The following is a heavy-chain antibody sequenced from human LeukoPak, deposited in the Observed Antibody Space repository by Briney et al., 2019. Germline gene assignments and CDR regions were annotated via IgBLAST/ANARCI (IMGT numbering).Heavy chain of an antibody. CDR3: ARVVRYSYGYRSVRYFDY. CDR1: GGSFSNYS. Sequence: SETLSLTCAVYGGSFSNYSWNWIRQPPGKGLEWIDGINYSGSTNYNPSLKSRVTISIDTSKNQFSLKLSSVTAADTAVYYCARVVRYSYGYRSVRYFDYWGQGTLVTVSS. J-gene: IGHJ4*02. D-gene: IGHD5-18*01. V-gene: IGHV4-34*01. CDR2: INYSGST.